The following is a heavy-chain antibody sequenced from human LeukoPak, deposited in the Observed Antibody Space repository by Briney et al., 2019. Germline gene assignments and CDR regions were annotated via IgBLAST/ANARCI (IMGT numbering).Heavy chain of an antibody. J-gene: IGHJ5*02. D-gene: IGHD6-19*01. CDR3: ARVSSGWYDQAYNWFDP. CDR2: IYYSGST. Sequence: SETLSLTCTVSGGSISSYYWSWIRQPPGKGLEWIGYIYYSGSTNYNPSLKSRVTISVDTSKNQFSLKLSSVTAADTAVYYCARVSSGWYDQAYNWFDPWGRGTLVTVSS. CDR1: GGSISSYY. V-gene: IGHV4-59*01.